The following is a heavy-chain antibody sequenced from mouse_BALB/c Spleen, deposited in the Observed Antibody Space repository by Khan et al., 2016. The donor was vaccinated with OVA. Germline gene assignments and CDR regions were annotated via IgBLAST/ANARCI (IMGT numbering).Heavy chain of an antibody. CDR1: GFTFSNYW. CDR3: WILL. CDR2: IRLKSDDYVS. J-gene: IGHJ2*01. V-gene: IGHV6-6*02. Sequence: EVKLEESGGGLVQPGGSMKLSCVASGFTFSNYWMNWVRQSPEKGLEWVAEIRLKSDDYVSHYAESVKVRITISRYDSKSSVNLQMNNLRAEDTGIYYCWILLWGQGTTLTVSS.